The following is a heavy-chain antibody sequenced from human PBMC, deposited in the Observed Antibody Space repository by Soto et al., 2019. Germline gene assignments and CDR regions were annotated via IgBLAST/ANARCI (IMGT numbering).Heavy chain of an antibody. J-gene: IGHJ5*02. D-gene: IGHD3-16*01. CDR2: LSHTGRT. CDR1: GGSISSGNSYA. CDR3: ARAVAPYLGTRFDP. V-gene: IGHV4-30-2*01. Sequence: SETLSLTCAVSGGSISSGNSYAWSWIRQPPGKGLEWLGSLSHTGRTSYNPSLKGRVTMSIEKSKNQFSLKLSSVTAADMAVYYCARAVAPYLGTRFDPWGQGSMVTVSS.